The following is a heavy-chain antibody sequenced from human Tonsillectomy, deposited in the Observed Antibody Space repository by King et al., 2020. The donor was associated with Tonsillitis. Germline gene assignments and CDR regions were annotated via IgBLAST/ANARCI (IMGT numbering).Heavy chain of an antibody. CDR3: TRHVMVRGVISGGMDV. Sequence: QLVQSGAEVKKPGESLKISCKGSGYSFTSYWIGWVRQMPGKGLEWMGIIYPGDSDTRYSPSFQGQVTISADKSISTAYLQWSSLKASDTAMYYCTRHVMVRGVISGGMDVWGQGTTVTVSS. CDR1: GYSFTSYW. J-gene: IGHJ6*02. V-gene: IGHV5-51*01. D-gene: IGHD3-10*01. CDR2: IYPGDSDT.